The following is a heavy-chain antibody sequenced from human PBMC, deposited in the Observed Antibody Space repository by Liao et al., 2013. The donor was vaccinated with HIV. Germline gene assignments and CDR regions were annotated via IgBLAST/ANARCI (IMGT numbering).Heavy chain of an antibody. CDR2: VYTGGLT. CDR1: GDSIGTNY. D-gene: IGHD4-11*01. J-gene: IGHJ4*02. Sequence: QELLQESGPRLVKSSETLSLTCTISGDSIGTNYWTWIRQSPGKGLEWIGYVYTGGLTNYNPSLKSRVTLSLDASQNRFSLRLSSVTAADTAVYYCARRTVTTEGDYWGQGTLVTVSS. V-gene: IGHV4-4*08. CDR3: ARRTVTTEGDY.